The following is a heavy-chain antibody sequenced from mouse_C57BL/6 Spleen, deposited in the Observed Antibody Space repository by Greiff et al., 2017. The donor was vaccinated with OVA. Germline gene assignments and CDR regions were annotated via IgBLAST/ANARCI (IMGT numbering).Heavy chain of an antibody. CDR2: ISAGGSST. V-gene: IGHV5-4*01. Sequence: EVQLQESGGGLVKPGGSLKLSCAASGFTFSSYAMSWVRQTPEKRLEWVATISAGGSSTYYPDNVKGRFTISRDNATNNQYLQMSHLKSEDSAMYYCAREGYGSSGGYFDVWGTGTTVTVSS. CDR3: AREGYGSSGGYFDV. D-gene: IGHD1-1*01. J-gene: IGHJ1*03. CDR1: GFTFSSYA.